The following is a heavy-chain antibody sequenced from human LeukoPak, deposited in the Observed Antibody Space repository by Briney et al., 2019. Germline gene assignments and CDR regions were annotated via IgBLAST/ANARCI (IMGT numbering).Heavy chain of an antibody. CDR2: SYYNGRT. CDR1: GGSISSGGYY. J-gene: IGHJ4*02. V-gene: IGHV4-61*08. CDR3: ARGGGYSGYDNYFDY. Sequence: SQTLSLTCTVSGGSISSGGYYWSWIRQPPGKGLEWIGYSYYNGRTSYNPSLKSRVIISVDASKNQFSLRLTSVTTADTAVYFCARGGGYSGYDNYFDYWGQGALVTVSS. D-gene: IGHD5-12*01.